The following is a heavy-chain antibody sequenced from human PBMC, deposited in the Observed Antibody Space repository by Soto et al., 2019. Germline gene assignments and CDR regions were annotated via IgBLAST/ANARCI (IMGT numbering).Heavy chain of an antibody. V-gene: IGHV4-59*08. Sequence: SETLSLTCTVSGGSISSYYWSWIRQPPGKGLEGVGNIYYSGSTNYNPSLKSRVTISVDTSNNQFSLKLSSVTAADTAVYYCARLSVRDGQTDYCGGDCQNDYWGQGTLVTVSS. CDR3: ARLSVRDGQTDYCGGDCQNDY. CDR2: IYYSGST. CDR1: GGSISSYY. D-gene: IGHD2-21*02. J-gene: IGHJ4*02.